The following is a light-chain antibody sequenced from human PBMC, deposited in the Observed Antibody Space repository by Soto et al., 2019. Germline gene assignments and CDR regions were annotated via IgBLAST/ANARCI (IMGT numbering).Light chain of an antibody. V-gene: IGLV2-14*03. J-gene: IGLJ1*01. CDR1: SSDFGDYNY. CDR3: ASYTPSIPYV. Sequence: QSALTQPASVSGSPGQSITISCTGTSSDFGDYNYVFWFQQHPGKAPKLMIYDVTNRPSGVSNRFSGSKSGDTASLTISGLQAEDEADYYSASYTPSIPYVFGTGTKLTVL. CDR2: DVT.